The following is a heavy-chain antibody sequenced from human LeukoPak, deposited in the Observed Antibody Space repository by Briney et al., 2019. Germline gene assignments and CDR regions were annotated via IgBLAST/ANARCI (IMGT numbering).Heavy chain of an antibody. V-gene: IGHV3-11*05. CDR1: GLTFSDYY. CDR3: ARVSGTTGTTSPYYYGMDV. J-gene: IGHJ6*02. Sequence: KPGGSLRLSCAASGLTFSDYYMSWIRQAPGKGLEWVSYISSSSSYTNYADSVKGRSTISRDNAKNSLYLQMNSLRAEDTAVYYCARVSGTTGTTSPYYYGMDVWGQGTTVTVSS. CDR2: ISSSSSYT. D-gene: IGHD1-1*01.